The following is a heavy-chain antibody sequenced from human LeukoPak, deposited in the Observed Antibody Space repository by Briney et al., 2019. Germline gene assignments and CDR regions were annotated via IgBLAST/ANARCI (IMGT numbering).Heavy chain of an antibody. J-gene: IGHJ4*02. CDR3: ARLHSSGWYFDY. CDR2: IYYSGST. D-gene: IGHD6-19*01. CDR1: GGSISSYY. V-gene: IGHV4-59*08. Sequence: SETLSLTCTVSGGSISSYYWSWIRQPPGKGLEWIGYIYYSGSTNYNPSLESRVTISVDTSKNQFSLKLSSVTAADTAVYYCARLHSSGWYFDYWGQGTLVTVSS.